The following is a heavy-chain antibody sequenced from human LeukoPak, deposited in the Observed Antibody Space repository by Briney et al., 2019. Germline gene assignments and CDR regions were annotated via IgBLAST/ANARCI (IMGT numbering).Heavy chain of an antibody. D-gene: IGHD3-22*01. Sequence: GGSLRLSCAASGFTFSSYAMHWVRQAPGKGLEWVAVISYDGSNKYYADSEKGRFTISRDNSKNTLYLQMNSLRAEDTAVYYCARDRESVGYYYDSSGYYLFDYWGQGTLVTVSS. V-gene: IGHV3-30-3*01. CDR3: ARDRESVGYYYDSSGYYLFDY. CDR2: ISYDGSNK. J-gene: IGHJ4*02. CDR1: GFTFSSYA.